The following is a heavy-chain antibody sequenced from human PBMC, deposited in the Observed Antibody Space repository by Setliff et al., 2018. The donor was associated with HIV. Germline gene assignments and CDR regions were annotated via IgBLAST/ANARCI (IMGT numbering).Heavy chain of an antibody. V-gene: IGHV4-4*07. CDR2: INTSGST. CDR3: ARAMRGVVVTNMYYYYGMDV. J-gene: IGHJ6*02. Sequence: PSETLSLTCTVSGGSVSNYYWTWIRQSAGKGLEWIGHINTSGSTKYNPSLKSRLTMSVDTSKNQFSLKLSSVTAADTAVYYCARAMRGVVVTNMYYYYGMDVWGQGTTVTVSS. D-gene: IGHD2-21*02. CDR1: GGSVSNYY.